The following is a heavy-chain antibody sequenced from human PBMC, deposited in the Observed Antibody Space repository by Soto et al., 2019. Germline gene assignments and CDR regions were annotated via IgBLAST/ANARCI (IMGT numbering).Heavy chain of an antibody. V-gene: IGHV3-21*01. D-gene: IGHD3-22*01. CDR1: GFTFSSYS. J-gene: IGHJ4*02. CDR3: ARASFDSSGYDFDY. CDR2: ISSSSSYI. Sequence: GGALXLSCAASGFTFSSYSMNWVRQAPGKGLEWVSSISSSSSYIYYADSVKGRFTISRDNAKNSLYLQMNSLRAEDTAVYYCARASFDSSGYDFDYWGQGTLVTLSS.